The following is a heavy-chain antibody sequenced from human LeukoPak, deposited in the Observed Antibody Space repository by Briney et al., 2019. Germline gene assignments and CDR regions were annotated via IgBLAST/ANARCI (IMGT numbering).Heavy chain of an antibody. Sequence: SETLSLTCAVYGGSFSGYYWSWIRQLPGKGLEWIGEINHSGSTNYNPSLKSRVTISVDTSKNQFSLKLSSVTAADTAVYYCARPRYSSGALLYWGQGTLVTVSS. D-gene: IGHD6-19*01. CDR1: GGSFSGYY. CDR3: ARPRYSSGALLY. V-gene: IGHV4-34*01. CDR2: INHSGST. J-gene: IGHJ4*02.